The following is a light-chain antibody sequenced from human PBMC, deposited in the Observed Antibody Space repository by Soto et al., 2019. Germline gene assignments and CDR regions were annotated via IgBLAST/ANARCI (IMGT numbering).Light chain of an antibody. J-gene: IGLJ1*01. V-gene: IGLV2-14*01. CDR1: SSDVGGYNY. CDR2: EVS. Sequence: QSALTQPASVSGSAGRSITISCTGASSDVGGYNYVSWYQQQPGKAPKLMIYEVSNQPSGVSNRFSGSKSGNTASLTISGLQAEDEAYYYCSSYTSSSIDYVFGTGTKLTVL. CDR3: SSYTSSSIDYV.